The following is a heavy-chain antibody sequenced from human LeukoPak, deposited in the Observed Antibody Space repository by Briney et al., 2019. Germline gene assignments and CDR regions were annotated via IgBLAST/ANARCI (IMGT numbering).Heavy chain of an antibody. J-gene: IGHJ6*03. V-gene: IGHV1-18*01. Sequence: ASVKVSCKASGYIFTSYGISWVRQAPGQGLEWMGWISAYNGNTNYAQKLQGRVTMTTDTSTSTAYMELRSLRSDDTAVYYCARATNLCSGGSCYSWDYYYYMDVWGKGTTVTVSS. CDR2: ISAYNGNT. CDR3: ARATNLCSGGSCYSWDYYYYMDV. CDR1: GYIFTSYG. D-gene: IGHD2-15*01.